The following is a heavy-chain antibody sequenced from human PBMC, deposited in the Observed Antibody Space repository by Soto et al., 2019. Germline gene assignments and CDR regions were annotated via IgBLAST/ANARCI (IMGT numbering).Heavy chain of an antibody. CDR1: GGSISSNNYY. J-gene: IGHJ4*02. CDR3: ARQSVKTPQTTSRPFDY. D-gene: IGHD4-17*01. Sequence: SETLSLTCTVSGGSISSNNYYWGWIRQPPGKGLEWIGSVFYSGSTYYNPSLKSRVTISVDSSRNQFSLRLSSVIAADTAVYYCARQSVKTPQTTSRPFDYWGQGTLVTVSS. CDR2: VFYSGST. V-gene: IGHV4-39*01.